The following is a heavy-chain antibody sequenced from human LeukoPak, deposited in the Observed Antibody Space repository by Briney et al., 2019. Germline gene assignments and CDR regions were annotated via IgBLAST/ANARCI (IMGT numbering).Heavy chain of an antibody. Sequence: GGSLRLSCAASGFIFDNYAMHWVRQAPGKGPEWLSLIRGDENTKYYTDSVKGRFTISRDNSKSSLYLHMNSLRTEDTALYYCAKDIGTGWDLDYWGQGTLVTVSS. CDR3: AKDIGTGWDLDY. CDR1: GFIFDNYA. CDR2: IRGDENTK. J-gene: IGHJ4*02. D-gene: IGHD1-26*01. V-gene: IGHV3-43*02.